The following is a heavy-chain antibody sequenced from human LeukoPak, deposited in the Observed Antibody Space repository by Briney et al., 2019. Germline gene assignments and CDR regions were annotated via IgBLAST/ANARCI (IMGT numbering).Heavy chain of an antibody. CDR1: GYSFTSYW. D-gene: IGHD6-19*01. CDR3: ARQERLVYDAFDI. J-gene: IGHJ3*02. V-gene: IGHV5-51*01. Sequence: GESLKISCKGSGYSFTSYWIGWVRQMPGKGLEWMGIIYPGDSDTRYSPSFQGQVTISADKSISTAYLQWSSLKASDTAMYYCARQERLVYDAFDIWGQGTMVTVSS. CDR2: IYPGDSDT.